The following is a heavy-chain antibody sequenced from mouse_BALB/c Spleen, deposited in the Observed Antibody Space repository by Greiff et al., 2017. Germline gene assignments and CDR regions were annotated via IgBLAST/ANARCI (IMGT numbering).Heavy chain of an antibody. V-gene: IGHV5-6-2*01. Sequence: EVQGVESGGGLVKLGGSLKLSCAASGFTFSSYYMSWVRQTPEKRLELVAAINSNGGSTYYPDTVKGRFTISRDNAKNTLYLQMSSLKSEDTALYYCARQNYVDAMDYWGQGTSVTVSS. J-gene: IGHJ4*01. CDR1: GFTFSSYY. CDR3: ARQNYVDAMDY. CDR2: INSNGGST. D-gene: IGHD1-1*01.